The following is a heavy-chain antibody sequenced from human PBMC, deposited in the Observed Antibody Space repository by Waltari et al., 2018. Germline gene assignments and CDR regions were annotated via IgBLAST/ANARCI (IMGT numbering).Heavy chain of an antibody. V-gene: IGHV3-15*01. J-gene: IGHJ5*02. CDR1: GLPFSTAR. D-gene: IGHD6-19*01. CDR3: TTDSAVAGTGGPNWFDP. Sequence: LQQAEQGGGVAKPGGSLILSRAASGLPFSTARLPWARQAPGSGLERVCRIKSKTDGGTTDYAAPVKGRFTISRDDSKNTLYLQMNSLKAGDTAVYYCTTDSAVAGTGGPNWFDPWGQGTLVTVSS. CDR2: IKSKTDGGTT.